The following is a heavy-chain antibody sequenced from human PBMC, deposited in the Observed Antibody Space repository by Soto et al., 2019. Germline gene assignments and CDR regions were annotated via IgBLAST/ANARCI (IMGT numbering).Heavy chain of an antibody. J-gene: IGHJ6*03. CDR2: INWNGGST. V-gene: IGHV3-20*01. Sequence: EVQLVESGGGVVRPGGSLRLSCAASGFTFDDYGMSWVRQAPGKGLECVSGINWNGGSTGYADSVKGRFTISRDNAKNSLYLQMNSLRAEDAALYHCERVIKGYSSGWGDYYMDVWCKGKTVTVSS. D-gene: IGHD6-19*01. CDR3: ERVIKGYSSGWGDYYMDV. CDR1: GFTFDDYG.